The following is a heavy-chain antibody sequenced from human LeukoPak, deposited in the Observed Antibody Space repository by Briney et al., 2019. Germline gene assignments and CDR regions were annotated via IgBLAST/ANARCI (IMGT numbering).Heavy chain of an antibody. CDR1: GGSISSYY. D-gene: IGHD6-19*01. Sequence: SGTLSLTCTVSGGSISSYYWSWIRQPPGKGLEWIGYIYYSGSTNYNPSLKSRVTISVDTSKNQFSLKLSSVTAADTAVYYCARSRSKQWLVDWGQGTLVTVSS. CDR3: ARSRSKQWLVD. V-gene: IGHV4-59*08. J-gene: IGHJ4*02. CDR2: IYYSGST.